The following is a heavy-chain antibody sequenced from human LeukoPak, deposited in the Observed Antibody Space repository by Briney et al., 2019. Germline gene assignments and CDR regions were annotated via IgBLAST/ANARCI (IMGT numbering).Heavy chain of an antibody. V-gene: IGHV3-30*02. Sequence: GGSLRLSCAASGFTFSNYGMHWVRQAPGKGLEWVAFIRYDGSNEYYADSVKGRFATSRDNSKNTLYLQMNSLRAEDTAVYYCAKDRGWSLYYFDYWGQGTLVTVSS. D-gene: IGHD6-19*01. CDR2: IRYDGSNE. CDR1: GFTFSNYG. CDR3: AKDRGWSLYYFDY. J-gene: IGHJ4*02.